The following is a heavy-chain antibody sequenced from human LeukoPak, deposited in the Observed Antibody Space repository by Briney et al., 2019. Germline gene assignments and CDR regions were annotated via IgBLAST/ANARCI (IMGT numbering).Heavy chain of an antibody. CDR1: GGSISSSSYY. V-gene: IGHV4-39*01. CDR2: IYYSGST. D-gene: IGHD5-24*01. Sequence: PSETLSLTCTVSGGSISSSSYYWGWIRQPPGKGLEWIGSIYYSGSTYYNPSLKSRVTISVDTSKNQFSLKLSSVTAADTAVYYCARQGWLQLLGYFGYWGQGTLVTVSS. CDR3: ARQGWLQLLGYFGY. J-gene: IGHJ4*02.